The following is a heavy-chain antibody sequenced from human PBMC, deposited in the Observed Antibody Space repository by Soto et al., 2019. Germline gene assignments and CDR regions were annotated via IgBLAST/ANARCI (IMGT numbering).Heavy chain of an antibody. Sequence: PSETLSLTCTVSDYSISSGSYWAWIRQPPGKGPEWIASIYHGGTTFYNPSLESRVTISVDTSNNQFSLNLKSVTAADTAVYYCARVHVMVVAGSTFDFWGRGTPVTVSS. CDR3: ARVHVMVVAGSTFDF. CDR1: DYSISSGSY. D-gene: IGHD6-19*01. J-gene: IGHJ4*01. CDR2: IYHGGTT. V-gene: IGHV4-38-2*02.